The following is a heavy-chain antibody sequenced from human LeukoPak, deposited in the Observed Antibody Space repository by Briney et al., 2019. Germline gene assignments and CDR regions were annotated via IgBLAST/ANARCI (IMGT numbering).Heavy chain of an antibody. Sequence: PGRSLRLSCAASGFTLSSYAMRWVRQAPGKELEWVSAIRGSGGSTYYADSVKGRFTISRDNSKNTLYLQMNSLRAEDTAVYYCAKDAPVNIVVVPAANSWGQGTLVTVSS. CDR1: GFTLSSYA. J-gene: IGHJ4*02. CDR3: AKDAPVNIVVVPAANS. D-gene: IGHD2-2*01. CDR2: IRGSGGST. V-gene: IGHV3-23*01.